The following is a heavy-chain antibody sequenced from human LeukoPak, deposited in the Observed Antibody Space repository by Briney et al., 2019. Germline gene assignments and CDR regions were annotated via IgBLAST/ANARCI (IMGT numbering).Heavy chain of an antibody. V-gene: IGHV3-73*01. CDR3: TRFLSDGGN. J-gene: IGHJ4*02. D-gene: IGHD2/OR15-2a*01. CDR2: IRSKANSYAT. CDR1: GFTFSGSV. Sequence: PGGSLRLSCAASGFTFSGSVMHWVRQASGKGLEWVGRIRSKANSYATVYAASVKGRFTISRDDSKNTAYLQMNSLKIEDTAMYYCTRFLSDGGNWGQGTLVTVSS.